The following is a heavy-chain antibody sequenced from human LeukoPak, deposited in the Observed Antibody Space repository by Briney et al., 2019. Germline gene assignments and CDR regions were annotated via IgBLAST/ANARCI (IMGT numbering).Heavy chain of an antibody. J-gene: IGHJ4*02. CDR3: ARVDSSSWYSDY. V-gene: IGHV1-46*01. CDR1: GYTFTSYY. D-gene: IGHD6-13*01. CDR2: INPSGGST. Sequence: ASVTASCKASGYTFTSYYMHWVRQAPGQGLEWMGIINPSGGSTSYAQKFRGRVTMTRDTSTSTVYMELSSLRSEDTAVYYCARVDSSSWYSDYWGQGTLVTVSS.